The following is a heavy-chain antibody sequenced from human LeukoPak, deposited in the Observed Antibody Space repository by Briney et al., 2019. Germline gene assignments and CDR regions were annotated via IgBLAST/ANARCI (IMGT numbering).Heavy chain of an antibody. D-gene: IGHD6-19*01. CDR1: GFTFDDYA. CDR3: AKDINAPSGWYYFDY. J-gene: IGHJ4*02. CDR2: ISWNSGSI. V-gene: IGHV3-9*01. Sequence: GGSLRLSCAASGFTFDDYAMHWVRQAPGKGLEWVLGISWNSGSIGYADSVKGRFTISRDNAKNSLYLQMNSLRAEDTALYYCAKDINAPSGWYYFDYWGQGTLVTVSS.